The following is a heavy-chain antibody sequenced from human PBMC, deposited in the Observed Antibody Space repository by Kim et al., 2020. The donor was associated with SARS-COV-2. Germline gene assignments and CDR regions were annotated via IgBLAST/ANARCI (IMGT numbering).Heavy chain of an antibody. CDR3: ARSDVVPAAISCWFDP. V-gene: IGHV4-39*01. Sequence: SETLSLTCTVSGGSISSSSYYWGWIRQPPGKGLEWIGSIYYSGSTYYNPSLKSRVTISVDTSKNQFSLKLSSVTAADTAVYYCARSDVVPAAISCWFDPWGQGTLVTVSS. J-gene: IGHJ5*02. CDR2: IYYSGST. CDR1: GGSISSSSYY. D-gene: IGHD2-2*01.